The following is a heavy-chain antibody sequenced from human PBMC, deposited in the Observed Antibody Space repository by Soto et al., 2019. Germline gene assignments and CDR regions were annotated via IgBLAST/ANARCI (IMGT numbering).Heavy chain of an antibody. J-gene: IGHJ5*02. Sequence: GGSLRLSCAASGFTVSSKYMNWVRQAPGKGLEWVSIIWSAGLTYYADSVRGRFTVSRDISKNILFLQMNNLRAEDSAIYYCARELPPDLWGQGTLVTVSS. D-gene: IGHD2-15*01. CDR3: ARELPPDL. CDR2: IWSAGLT. V-gene: IGHV3-53*01. CDR1: GFTVSSKY.